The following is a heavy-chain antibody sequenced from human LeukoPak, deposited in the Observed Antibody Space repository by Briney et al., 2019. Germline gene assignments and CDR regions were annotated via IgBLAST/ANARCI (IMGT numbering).Heavy chain of an antibody. D-gene: IGHD6-13*01. CDR2: VYYTGAS. J-gene: IGHJ4*02. V-gene: IGHV4-39*07. CDR1: GGSISSSSYY. CDR3: ARDRTSSSWYPEDHEDY. Sequence: SETLSLTCTVSGGSISSSSYYWGWIRQPPGKGLEWIGSVYYTGASCYNPSLKSRVTISVDTSKNQFSLKLSSVTAADTAVYYCARDRTSSSWYPEDHEDYWGQGTLVTVSS.